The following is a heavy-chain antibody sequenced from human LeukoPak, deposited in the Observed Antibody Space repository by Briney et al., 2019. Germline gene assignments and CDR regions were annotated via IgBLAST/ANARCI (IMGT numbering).Heavy chain of an antibody. CDR3: ARLTMVRGVKIDY. Sequence: PSETLSLTCAVYGGSFSGYYWSWIRQPPGKGLEWIGEINHSGSINYNPSLKSRVTISVDTSKNQFSLKLSSVTAADTAVYYCARLTMVRGVKIDYWGQGTLVTVSS. D-gene: IGHD3-10*01. CDR1: GGSFSGYY. V-gene: IGHV4-34*01. CDR2: INHSGSI. J-gene: IGHJ4*02.